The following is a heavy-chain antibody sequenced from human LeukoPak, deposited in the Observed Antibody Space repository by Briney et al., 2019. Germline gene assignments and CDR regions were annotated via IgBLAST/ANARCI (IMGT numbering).Heavy chain of an antibody. CDR1: GFIFKTYC. CDR2: ITSNSNDK. Sequence: GGSLRLSCAASGFIFKTYCMSWVRQAPGKGLEWLSYITSNSNDKYYADSVKGRFTISRDNAKDSLHLQMDSLRDEDTAVYYCARDFLAVDYWGQGTLVTVSS. CDR3: ARDFLAVDY. V-gene: IGHV3-48*02. J-gene: IGHJ4*02.